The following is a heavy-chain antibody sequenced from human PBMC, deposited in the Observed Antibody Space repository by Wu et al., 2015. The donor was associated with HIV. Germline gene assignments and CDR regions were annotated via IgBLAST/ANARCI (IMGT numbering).Heavy chain of an antibody. CDR2: IVPLFDAP. D-gene: IGHD2-8*01. J-gene: IGHJ6*03. CDR1: GGTFSSYA. V-gene: IGHV1-69*13. Sequence: QVQLVQSGAEVKKPGSSVKVSCKASGGTFSSYAISWVRQAPGQGLEWMGRIVPLFDAPNYAQRFHDRLAITADESTTTAYMELSGLRSEDTAIYYCATNGDNFYYFYMDVWGRGTTVTVSS. CDR3: ATNGDNFYYFYMDV.